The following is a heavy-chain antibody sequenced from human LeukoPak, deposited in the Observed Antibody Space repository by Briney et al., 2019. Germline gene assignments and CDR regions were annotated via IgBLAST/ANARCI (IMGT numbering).Heavy chain of an antibody. CDR1: GGPISSYY. J-gene: IGHJ1*01. V-gene: IGHV4-59*12. CDR3: AAYYGPGSYPLYFQH. CDR2: ISHSGSN. Sequence: SETLSLTCSVSGGPISSYYWNWIRQTPGKGLEWIGYISHSGSNNSNPSLKNRVTISIDTSTSQFSLKLSSVTAADTAVYYCAAYYGPGSYPLYFQHWGQGTLVTVSS. D-gene: IGHD3-10*01.